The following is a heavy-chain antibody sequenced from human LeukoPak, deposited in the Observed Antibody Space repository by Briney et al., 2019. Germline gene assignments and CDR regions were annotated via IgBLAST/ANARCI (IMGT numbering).Heavy chain of an antibody. D-gene: IGHD4-11*01. CDR1: GFTFSSYG. CDR2: ISYDGSNK. V-gene: IGHV3-30*18. CDR3: AKDSTVSLDY. J-gene: IGHJ4*02. Sequence: GGSLRLSCAASGFTFSSYGMHWVRQAPGKGLEWVAVISYDGSNKYYADSVKGRFTMSRDNSKNTLYLQMNSLRAEDTAVYYCAKDSTVSLDYWGQGTLVTVSS.